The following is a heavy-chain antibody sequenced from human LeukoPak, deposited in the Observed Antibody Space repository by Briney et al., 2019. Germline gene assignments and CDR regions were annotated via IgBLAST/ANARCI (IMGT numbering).Heavy chain of an antibody. V-gene: IGHV5-51*01. CDR3: ARQGAVVRSQGDAFDI. J-gene: IGHJ3*02. CDR2: IYPGDSDT. D-gene: IGHD3-10*01. CDR1: GYSFTSYW. Sequence: GESLKISCKGSGYSFTSYWIGWVRQMPGKGLEWMGIIYPGDSDTRYSPSFQGQVTISADKSISTAYLQWSSLKASDTAMYYCARQGAVVRSQGDAFDIWGQGTMVTVST.